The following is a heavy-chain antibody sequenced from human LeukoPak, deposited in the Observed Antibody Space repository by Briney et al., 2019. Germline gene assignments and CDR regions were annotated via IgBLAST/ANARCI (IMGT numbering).Heavy chain of an antibody. CDR1: GYSFTSYW. V-gene: IGHV5-51*01. CDR3: ARDRRVYYDSSGYSWWSFDY. D-gene: IGHD3-22*01. Sequence: GESLKISCKGSGYSFTSYWIGWVRQMPGKGLEWMGIIYPGDSDTRYSPSFQGQVTISADKSISTAYLQWSSLKASDTAMYYCARDRRVYYDSSGYSWWSFDYWGQGTLVTVSS. J-gene: IGHJ4*02. CDR2: IYPGDSDT.